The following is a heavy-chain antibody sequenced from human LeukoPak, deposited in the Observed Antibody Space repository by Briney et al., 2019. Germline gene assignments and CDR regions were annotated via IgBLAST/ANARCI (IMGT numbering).Heavy chain of an antibody. V-gene: IGHV3-7*01. Sequence: GGSLRLSCTTSGFAFTNDWMTWVRQAQGKGLEWVANINKDGSKIHYVDSVKGRFTISRDNTKNSLFLQMNGLRAEDTATYYCARGGTYYDILTGYHFDYWGQGTLVTVSS. CDR3: ARGGTYYDILTGYHFDY. CDR1: GFAFTNDW. CDR2: INKDGSKI. J-gene: IGHJ4*02. D-gene: IGHD3-9*01.